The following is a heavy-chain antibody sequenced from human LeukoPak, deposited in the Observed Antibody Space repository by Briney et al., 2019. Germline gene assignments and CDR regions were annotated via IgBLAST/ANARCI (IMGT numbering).Heavy chain of an antibody. V-gene: IGHV4-61*01. CDR2: IFYSGST. D-gene: IGHD5-12*01. CDR1: GGSVSSGNYY. J-gene: IGHJ4*02. CDR3: ARGGYYFDY. Sequence: SETLSLTCTVSGGSVSSGNYYWSWIRQPPGKGLEWIGYIFYSGSTKYNPSLKSRVTISVDTSKNQFSLKVSSVTAADTAVYYCARGGYYFDYWGQGTLVTVSS.